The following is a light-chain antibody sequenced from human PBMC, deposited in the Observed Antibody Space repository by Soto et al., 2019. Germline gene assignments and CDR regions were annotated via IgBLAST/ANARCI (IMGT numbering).Light chain of an antibody. CDR2: DVS. Sequence: ALTQPRSVSGSPGQSVTISCTGTSSDVGGYKYVSWYQHHPGKAPKLMIYDVSNRPSGVSSRFSGSKSGNTASLTISGLQAEDEADYYCSSYTTANTLNYVFGTGTKVTVL. J-gene: IGLJ1*01. V-gene: IGLV2-11*01. CDR1: SSDVGGYKY. CDR3: SSYTTANTLNYV.